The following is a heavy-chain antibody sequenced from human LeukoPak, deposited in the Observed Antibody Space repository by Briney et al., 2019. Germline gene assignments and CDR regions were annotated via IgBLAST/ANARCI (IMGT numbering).Heavy chain of an antibody. D-gene: IGHD3-10*01. J-gene: IGHJ3*02. CDR3: ARDFYGTDAFDI. CDR2: IYSGGST. Sequence: PGGSLRLSCAASGFTVSSNYMSWVRQAPGKGLEWVSVIYSGGSTYYADSVEGRFTISRDNSKNTLYLQMNSLRAEDTAVYYCARDFYGTDAFDIWGQGTMVTVSS. CDR1: GFTVSSNY. V-gene: IGHV3-53*01.